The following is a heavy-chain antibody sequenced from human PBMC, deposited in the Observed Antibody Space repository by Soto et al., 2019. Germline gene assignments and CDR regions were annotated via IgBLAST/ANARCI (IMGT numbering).Heavy chain of an antibody. J-gene: IGHJ6*02. CDR2: ISYDGSNK. CDR1: GFTFSSYA. V-gene: IGHV3-30-3*01. Sequence: PGGSLRLSCAASGFTFSSYAMHWVRQAPGKGLEWMAVISYDGSNKYYADSVKGRFTISRDNSKNTLYLQMNSLRAEDTAVYYCARDVSRSASYYDFWSGYYTGRIALGMDVWGQGTTVTVSS. D-gene: IGHD3-3*01. CDR3: ARDVSRSASYYDFWSGYYTGRIALGMDV.